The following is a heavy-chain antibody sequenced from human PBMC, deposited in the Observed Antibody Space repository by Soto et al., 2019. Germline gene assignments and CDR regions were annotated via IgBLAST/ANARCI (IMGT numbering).Heavy chain of an antibody. CDR3: TTSRSPDHDAFDI. D-gene: IGHD6-6*01. Sequence: EVQLVESGGGLVKPGWSLRLSCAASGFTFSNAWMNWVRQAPGKGLEWVGRIKSKTYGGTTDYAAPVKGRFTISRDDSKNTLYLQMNSLKPEDTSVYYCTTSRSPDHDAFDIWGPGTMVTVSS. CDR2: IKSKTYGGTT. CDR1: GFTFSNAW. V-gene: IGHV3-15*07. J-gene: IGHJ3*02.